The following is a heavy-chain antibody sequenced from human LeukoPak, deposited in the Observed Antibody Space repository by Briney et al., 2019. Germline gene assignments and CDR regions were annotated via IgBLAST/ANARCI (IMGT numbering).Heavy chain of an antibody. D-gene: IGHD4-17*01. CDR2: ISSSSSTI. Sequence: GGSLRLSCAASGFTFSSYSMNWVRQAPGKGLEWVSYISSSSSTIYYADSVKGRFTISRDNAKNSLYLQMNSLRAEDTAVYYCARGDYGDYLWGQGTMVTASS. CDR3: ARGDYGDYL. V-gene: IGHV3-48*01. J-gene: IGHJ3*01. CDR1: GFTFSSYS.